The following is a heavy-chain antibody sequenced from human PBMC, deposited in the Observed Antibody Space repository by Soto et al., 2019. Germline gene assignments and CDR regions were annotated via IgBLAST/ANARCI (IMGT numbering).Heavy chain of an antibody. CDR1: GFTFGDYA. CDR2: IRSKAYGGTT. CDR3: TRGPCGSDCPLDY. Sequence: AGGSLRLSCTASGFTFGDYAMSWVRQAPGKGLEWVGFIRSKAYGGTTEYAASVKGRFTISRDDCKSIAYLQMNSLKTEDTAVYYCTRGPCGSDCPLDYCHREXLVTVSS. D-gene: IGHD2-21*02. V-gene: IGHV3-49*04. J-gene: IGHJ4*02.